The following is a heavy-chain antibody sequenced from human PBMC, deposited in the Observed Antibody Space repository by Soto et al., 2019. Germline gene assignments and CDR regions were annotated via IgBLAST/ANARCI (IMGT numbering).Heavy chain of an antibody. D-gene: IGHD1-26*01. J-gene: IGHJ3*02. CDR1: GGSISSGGYY. Sequence: SETLSLTCTVSGGSISSGGYYWSWIRQHPGKGLEWIGYIYYSGSTYYNPSLKSRVTISVDTSKNQFSLKLSSVTAADTAVYYCAISYLEWDRVAFDSWGQGTMVTVSS. CDR2: IYYSGST. CDR3: AISYLEWDRVAFDS. V-gene: IGHV4-31*03.